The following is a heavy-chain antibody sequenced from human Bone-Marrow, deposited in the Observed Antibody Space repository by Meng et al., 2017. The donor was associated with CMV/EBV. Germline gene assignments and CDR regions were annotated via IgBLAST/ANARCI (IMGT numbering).Heavy chain of an antibody. CDR3: ATDLVSGSRSYYYYVMDV. D-gene: IGHD6-6*01. V-gene: IGHV1-24*01. Sequence: ASVKVSCKVSGYTLTELSMHWVRQAPGKGLEWMGGFDPEDGETIYAQKFQGRVTMTEDTSTDTAYMELSSLRSEDTAVYYCATDLVSGSRSYYYYVMDVWGQGTTVTVSS. CDR1: GYTLTELS. CDR2: FDPEDGET. J-gene: IGHJ6*02.